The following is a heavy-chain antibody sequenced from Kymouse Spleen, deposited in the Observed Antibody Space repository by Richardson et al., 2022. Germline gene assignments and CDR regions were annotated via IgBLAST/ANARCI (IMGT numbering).Heavy chain of an antibody. Sequence: QVQLVESGGGVVQPGRSLRLSCAASGFTFSSYGMHWVRQAPGKGLEWVAVIWYDGSNKYYADSVKGRFTISRDNSKNTLYLQMNSLRAEDTAVYYCARLDYYGSGSSPYYYGMDVWGQGTTVTVSS. V-gene: IGHV3-33*01. CDR3: ARLDYYGSGSSPYYYGMDV. CDR1: GFTFSSYG. J-gene: IGHJ6*02. D-gene: IGHD3-10*01. CDR2: IWYDGSNK.